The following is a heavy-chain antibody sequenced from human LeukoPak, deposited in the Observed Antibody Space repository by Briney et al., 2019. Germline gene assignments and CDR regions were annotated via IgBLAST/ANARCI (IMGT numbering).Heavy chain of an antibody. V-gene: IGHV4-59*01. CDR1: GGSISYYY. J-gene: IGHJ1*01. Sequence: TSETLSLTCSVSGGSISYYYWSWIRQFPGKGLEWIGYISDGESPDYNPSLQSRVTIYVDSSKNQFFLNLTSVTAADTAVYYCAQDRFSFVHWGQGTLVTVSS. CDR2: ISDGESP. CDR3: AQDRFSFVH. D-gene: IGHD2-2*01.